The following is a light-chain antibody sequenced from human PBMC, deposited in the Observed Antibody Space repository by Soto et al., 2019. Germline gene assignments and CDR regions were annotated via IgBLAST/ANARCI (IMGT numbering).Light chain of an antibody. CDR2: GNN. CDR3: PPYDITLGVFYV. V-gene: IGLV1-40*01. Sequence: QSVLAQPPSVSGAPGQRVTISCTGSSSNIGAHYDVHWYQQLPGTAPKLLIYGNNNRPSGVSDRFSGSKSGTSASLAITGLQAEDEAVYYCPPYDITLGVFYVFGIGTKVTVL. CDR1: SSNIGAHYD. J-gene: IGLJ1*01.